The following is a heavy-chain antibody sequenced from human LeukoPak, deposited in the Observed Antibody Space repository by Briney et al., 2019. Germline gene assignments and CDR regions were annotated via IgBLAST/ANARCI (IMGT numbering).Heavy chain of an antibody. V-gene: IGHV3-7*01. CDR1: GFTFSSYW. CDR2: IKQDGSEK. J-gene: IGHJ6*03. CDR3: ARARDSGSYYHHYYMDV. Sequence: PGGSLRLSCAASGFTFSSYWMSWVRQASGKGLEWVANIKQDGSEKYYVDSVKGRFTISRDNAKNSLYLQMNSLRAEDTAVYYCARARDSGSYYHHYYMDVCGKGTTVIVSS. D-gene: IGHD1-26*01.